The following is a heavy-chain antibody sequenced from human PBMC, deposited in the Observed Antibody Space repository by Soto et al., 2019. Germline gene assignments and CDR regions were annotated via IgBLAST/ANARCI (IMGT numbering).Heavy chain of an antibody. CDR2: IIPIFGTA. J-gene: IGHJ4*02. CDR1: GGTFSSYA. V-gene: IGHV1-69*01. D-gene: IGHD2-21*02. CDR3: ARSLVVTAIHHYFDY. Sequence: QVQLVQSGAEVKKPGSSVNVSCKASGGTFSSYAISWVRQAPGQGLEWMGGIIPIFGTANYAQKFQGRVTITADESTSTAYMELSSLRSEDRAVYYCARSLVVTAIHHYFDYWGQGTLVTVSS.